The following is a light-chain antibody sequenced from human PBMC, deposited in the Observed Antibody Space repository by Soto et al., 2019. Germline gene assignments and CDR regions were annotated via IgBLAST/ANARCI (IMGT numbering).Light chain of an antibody. J-gene: IGLJ2*01. CDR3: CSYAGSVV. Sequence: QSALTQPASVAGSPGQSSTISCTGTSSDVGSYNLVSWYQQHPGKAPKLTIYEGSKRPSGVSNRFSGSKSGNTASLTISGLQAEDEADYYCCSYAGSVVFGGGTKLTVL. CDR1: SSDVGSYNL. V-gene: IGLV2-23*01. CDR2: EGS.